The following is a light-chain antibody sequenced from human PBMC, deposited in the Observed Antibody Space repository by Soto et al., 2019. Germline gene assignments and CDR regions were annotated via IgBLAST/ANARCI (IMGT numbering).Light chain of an antibody. Sequence: QSVLTQPPSASGSPGQSVTISCTGTSSDVGGYKFVSWYQQHPGKAPKLLIYEVSQRPLGVPDRFSASKSGDTASLTVSGLRAEDEADYYCQSYDSSLSGHVVFGGGTKLTVL. CDR2: EVS. CDR1: SSDVGGYKF. CDR3: QSYDSSLSGHVV. V-gene: IGLV2-8*01. J-gene: IGLJ2*01.